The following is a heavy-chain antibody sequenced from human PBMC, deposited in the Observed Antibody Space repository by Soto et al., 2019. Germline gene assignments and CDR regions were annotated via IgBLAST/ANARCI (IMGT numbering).Heavy chain of an antibody. J-gene: IGHJ3*02. CDR3: ARTLRGGNTGYAFDI. V-gene: IGHV3-66*01. CDR1: GITVSTNY. CDR2: ISSGGNT. D-gene: IGHD5-18*01. Sequence: EGQLVESGGGLVQPGGSLRLSCAASGITVSTNYMTWVRQAPGKGLEWVSLISSGGNTYYADSVKARFTISRDNSKNTLYLQVNSLRADDTAVYYCARTLRGGNTGYAFDIWGQGTMVTVSS.